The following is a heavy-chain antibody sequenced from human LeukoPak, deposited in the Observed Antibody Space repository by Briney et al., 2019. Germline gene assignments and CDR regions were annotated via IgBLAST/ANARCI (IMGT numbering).Heavy chain of an antibody. CDR3: ARQLERPATYYYGMDV. D-gene: IGHD1-1*01. CDR1: GFTFSSYA. J-gene: IGHJ6*02. CDR2: ISYDGTEK. V-gene: IGHV3-30-3*01. Sequence: GGSLRLSCAASGFTFSSYAMHWVRQAPGKGLEWVALISYDGTEKSYTDSVKGRLTISRDNSKNTLYLQMNSLRVEDTALYYCARQLERPATYYYGMDVWGQGTTVTVSS.